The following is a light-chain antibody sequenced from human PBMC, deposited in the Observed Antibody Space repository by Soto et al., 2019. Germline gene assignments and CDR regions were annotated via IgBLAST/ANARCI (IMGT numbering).Light chain of an antibody. Sequence: EIVLTQSPGTLSLSPGERATLSCRASQSVRSTYLAWYQQKPGLAPRLLIFGVSNRATGIPDRFSGSGSGTDFTLTISRLGPEDFAVYYCQQYGAYPLTFGGGTKVDIK. CDR3: QQYGAYPLT. CDR2: GVS. J-gene: IGKJ4*01. CDR1: QSVRSTY. V-gene: IGKV3-20*01.